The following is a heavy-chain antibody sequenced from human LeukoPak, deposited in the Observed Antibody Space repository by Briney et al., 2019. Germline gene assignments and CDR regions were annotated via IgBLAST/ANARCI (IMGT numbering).Heavy chain of an antibody. CDR2: ISYIGST. D-gene: IGHD2-15*01. Sequence: SETLSLTCTVAGGSISIYYWSWIRQPRGKGPEWIGYISYIGSTKYNPSLKSRVTMSVDKSKNQFSLKLSSVTAADTAMYYCARRHRDCSGDSCFLLDYWGQGTLVTVSS. V-gene: IGHV4-59*08. CDR3: ARRHRDCSGDSCFLLDY. J-gene: IGHJ4*02. CDR1: GGSISIYY.